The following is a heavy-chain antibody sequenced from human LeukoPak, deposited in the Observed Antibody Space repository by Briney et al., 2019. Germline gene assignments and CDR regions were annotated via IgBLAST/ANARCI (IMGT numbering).Heavy chain of an antibody. J-gene: IGHJ4*02. CDR1: GYTFTSYG. CDR3: ARDKSSSWFSNGY. Sequence: GDLVKVSCKVSGYTFTSYGISWVRQAPGQGLEWMGWISAYTGNTNYAQKFQGRVTVTTDTSTTTAYMELRNLTSDDTAVYYCARDKSSSWFSNGYWGQGTLVIVSS. D-gene: IGHD6-13*01. CDR2: ISAYTGNT. V-gene: IGHV1-18*01.